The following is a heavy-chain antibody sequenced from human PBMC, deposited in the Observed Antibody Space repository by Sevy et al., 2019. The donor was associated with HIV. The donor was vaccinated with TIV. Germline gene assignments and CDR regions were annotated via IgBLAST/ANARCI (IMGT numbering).Heavy chain of an antibody. D-gene: IGHD3-22*01. Sequence: SETLSLTCTVSGDSISNSVWSWIRQPPGKGLEWLGYLYYSGNTNYNPSLKTRVTISVDTSKNQFSLSLKSVTAADTAVYYCARDYYDDRPRGFDPWGQGTLVTVSS. CDR2: LYYSGNT. CDR1: GDSISNSV. CDR3: ARDYYDDRPRGFDP. J-gene: IGHJ5*02. V-gene: IGHV4-59*01.